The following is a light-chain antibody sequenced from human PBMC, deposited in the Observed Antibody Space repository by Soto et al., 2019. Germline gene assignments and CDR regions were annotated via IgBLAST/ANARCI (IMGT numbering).Light chain of an antibody. CDR1: QSVSTY. CDR2: DTS. CDR3: QQYGSSGT. Sequence: EVVLTQSPATLSLSPGERATLSCRASQSVSTYLAWYQQKPGQAPRLLIYDTSNRATGIPARFSGSGSGTDFTLTISRLEPEDFAVYYCQQYGSSGTFGQGTRLEI. V-gene: IGKV3-11*01. J-gene: IGKJ5*01.